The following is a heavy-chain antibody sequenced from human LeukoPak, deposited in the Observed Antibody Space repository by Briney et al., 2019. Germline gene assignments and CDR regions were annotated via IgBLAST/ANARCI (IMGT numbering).Heavy chain of an antibody. D-gene: IGHD4-17*01. CDR3: ARGYGDG. J-gene: IGHJ4*02. V-gene: IGHV3-74*01. CDR2: INGDGSNI. Sequence: GGSLRLSCAASGFTFSSYYMHWVRQAPGKGLVWVSRINGDGSNIGYADSVKGRSTISRDNAKNTLFLQMNSLRAEDTAVYYCARGYGDGWGQGTLVTVSS. CDR1: GFTFSSYY.